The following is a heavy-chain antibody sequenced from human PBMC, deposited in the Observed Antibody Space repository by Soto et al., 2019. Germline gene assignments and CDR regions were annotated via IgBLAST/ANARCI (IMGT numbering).Heavy chain of an antibody. D-gene: IGHD2-15*01. J-gene: IGHJ3*01. V-gene: IGHV3-48*01. CDR3: ATNRRCSGGSCGCLDAFDV. Sequence: EVQLVESGGGLVQPGGSLRLSCAASGFTFSSYIMNWVRQAPGKGLEWVSYITSSSSTMYYADSVKGRFTISRDNAKNSLYLQMSSLRAEDTAVYYCATNRRCSGGSCGCLDAFDVWGQGTMVTVSS. CDR2: ITSSSSTM. CDR1: GFTFSSYI.